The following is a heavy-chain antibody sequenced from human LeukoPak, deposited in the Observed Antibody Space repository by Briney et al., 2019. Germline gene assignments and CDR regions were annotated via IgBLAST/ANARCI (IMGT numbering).Heavy chain of an antibody. CDR1: GGSFSGYY. D-gene: IGHD7-27*01. V-gene: IGHV4-34*01. J-gene: IGHJ4*02. CDR2: INHSGST. Sequence: PSETLSLTCAVYGGSFSGYYWSWIRQPPGKGLEWIGEINHSGSTNYNPSLKSRVTISVDTSKNQFSLKLSSVTAADTAVYYCARVSVRPDTGVDYWGQGTLVTVSS. CDR3: ARVSVRPDTGVDY.